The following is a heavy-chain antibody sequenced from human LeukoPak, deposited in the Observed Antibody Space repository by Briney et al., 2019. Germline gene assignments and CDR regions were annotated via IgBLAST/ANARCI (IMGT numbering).Heavy chain of an antibody. D-gene: IGHD3-22*01. V-gene: IGHV1-46*01. CDR1: GYTFTSYF. CDR2: INPRGGTT. CDR3: ARDRTHYYDSSGYYSRWEY. Sequence: EASVKVSGKASGYTFTSYFMYWVRQAPGQGLEWMGLINPRGGTTRYAQKFQGRVTMTRDTSTSTVYMELSSLRSEDTAMYYCARDRTHYYDSSGYYSRWEYWGQGTLVTVSS. J-gene: IGHJ4*02.